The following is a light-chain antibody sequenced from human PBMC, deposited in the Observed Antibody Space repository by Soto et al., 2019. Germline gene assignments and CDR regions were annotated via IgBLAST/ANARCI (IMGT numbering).Light chain of an antibody. CDR2: DVS. CDR3: SSYAGSNNLGV. V-gene: IGLV2-8*01. CDR1: SSDVGGYNY. Sequence: QSALTQPPSASGSPGQSVTISCTGTSSDVGGYNYVSWYQHHPGKAPKLMIYDVSERPSGVPDRFSGSKSGNTASLTVSGLQAEDEADYYCSSYAGSNNLGVFGGGTKLTVL. J-gene: IGLJ2*01.